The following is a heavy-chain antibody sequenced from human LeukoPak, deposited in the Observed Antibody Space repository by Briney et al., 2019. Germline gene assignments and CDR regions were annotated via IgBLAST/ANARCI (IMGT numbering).Heavy chain of an antibody. CDR2: VHYRGST. J-gene: IGHJ3*02. CDR3: ARTSDTSGSYSGGHI. V-gene: IGHV4-59*01. D-gene: IGHD6-19*01. Sequence: SETLSLTCTVSGGSINNYFWSWIRQPPGKGLEWIGYVHYRGSTKYSPSLKSRVTISVDTSKNQFSLRLTSVTGADTAKYYCARTSDTSGSYSGGHIWGQGTLVTVSA. CDR1: GGSINNYF.